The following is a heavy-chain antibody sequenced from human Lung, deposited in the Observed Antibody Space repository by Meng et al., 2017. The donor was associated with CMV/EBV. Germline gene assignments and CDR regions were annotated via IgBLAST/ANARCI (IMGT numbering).Heavy chain of an antibody. Sequence: LRLSCAASGFTFRSSWMHWVRQVPGEGLVWVSHINSDGSYTNYADSVKGRFTISRDNAKNTLYLQMISLRAEDAAIYYCARGSALNSHWGQGTLVTVSS. D-gene: IGHD2-21*01. CDR3: ARGSALNSH. J-gene: IGHJ4*02. V-gene: IGHV3-74*01. CDR2: INSDGSYT. CDR1: GFTFRSSW.